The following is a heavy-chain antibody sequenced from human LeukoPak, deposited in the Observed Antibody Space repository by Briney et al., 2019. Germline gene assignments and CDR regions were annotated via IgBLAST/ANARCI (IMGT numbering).Heavy chain of an antibody. V-gene: IGHV1-18*01. J-gene: IGHJ4*02. CDR3: ARSYCSGGSCYSAVEY. CDR1: GYTFTRYG. CDR2: ISAYNGNT. D-gene: IGHD2-15*01. Sequence: GASVKVSCKASGYTFTRYGISWVRQAPGQGLEWMGWISAYNGNTNYAQKLQGRVTMTTDTSTSTAYMELRSLRSDDTAVYYCARSYCSGGSCYSAVEYWGQGTLVTVSS.